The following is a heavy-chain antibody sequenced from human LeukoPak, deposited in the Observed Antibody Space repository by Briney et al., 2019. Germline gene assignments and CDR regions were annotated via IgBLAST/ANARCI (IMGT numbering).Heavy chain of an antibody. J-gene: IGHJ6*02. CDR2: INAGNGNT. CDR1: GYTFTSYA. V-gene: IGHV1-3*01. Sequence: ASVTVSCKASGYTFTSYAMHWVRQAPGQRLEWMGWINAGNGNTKYSQKFQGRVTITRDTSASTAYMELSGLRSEDTAVYYCAREVGSGWYYYYGMDVWGQGTTVTVSS. CDR3: AREVGSGWYYYYGMDV. D-gene: IGHD6-19*01.